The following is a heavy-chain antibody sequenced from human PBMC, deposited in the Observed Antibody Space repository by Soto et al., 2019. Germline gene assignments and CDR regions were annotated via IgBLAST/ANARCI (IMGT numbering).Heavy chain of an antibody. CDR3: ATLYMVRGVRTFDY. D-gene: IGHD3-10*01. CDR2: IYYTGST. J-gene: IGHJ4*02. Sequence: QVQLQESGPGLVKPSQTLSLTCTVSGGSINSGGYYWSWIRQHPGKGLEWIGYIYYTGSTYYNPSLKSRVTISVDTSKNQFSLKLSSVTAADTAVYYCATLYMVRGVRTFDYWGQGTLVTVSS. CDR1: GGSINSGGYY. V-gene: IGHV4-31*03.